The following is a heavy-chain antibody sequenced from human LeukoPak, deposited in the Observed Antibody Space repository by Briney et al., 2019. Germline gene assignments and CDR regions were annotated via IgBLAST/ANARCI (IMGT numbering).Heavy chain of an antibody. J-gene: IGHJ4*02. Sequence: GESLKTSCKGSGYSFTSYWIGWVRQMPGKGLEWMGIIYPGDSDTRYSPSFQGQVTISADKSISTAYLQWSSLKASDTAMYYCARQEALLRYFDWLPRTFDYWGQGTLVTVSS. CDR2: IYPGDSDT. D-gene: IGHD3-9*01. CDR1: GYSFTSYW. V-gene: IGHV5-51*01. CDR3: ARQEALLRYFDWLPRTFDY.